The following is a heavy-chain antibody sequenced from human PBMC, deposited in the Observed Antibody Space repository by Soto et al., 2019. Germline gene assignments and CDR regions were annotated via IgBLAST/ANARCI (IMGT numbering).Heavy chain of an antibody. V-gene: IGHV3-23*01. Sequence: EVQLLESGRDLAQPGGSLRLICAASGFTFSNYAMTWVRQSPGKGLEWVSTITSAGSTFYGDTVKGRFTISRDNSKSTLYLQMNSLGAEDTAVYYCAKTDKFHSQSSGWANRFDSWGQGTLVTVSS. CDR3: AKTDKFHSQSSGWANRFDS. CDR2: ITSAGST. J-gene: IGHJ4*02. D-gene: IGHD6-19*01. CDR1: GFTFSNYA.